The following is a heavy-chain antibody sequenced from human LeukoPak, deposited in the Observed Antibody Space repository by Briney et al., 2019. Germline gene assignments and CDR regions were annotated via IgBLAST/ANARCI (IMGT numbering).Heavy chain of an antibody. J-gene: IGHJ4*02. V-gene: IGHV3-43*02. D-gene: IGHD3-10*01. CDR1: GFTFDDYA. CDR2: ISGDGGST. CDR3: AKDQYGSGSYFGY. Sequence: GGSLRLSCAASGFTFDDYAMHWVRQAPGKGLEWVSLISGDGGSTYYADSVKGRFTISRDNIKNSLYLRMNSLRTEDTALYYCAKDQYGSGSYFGYWGQGTLVTVSS.